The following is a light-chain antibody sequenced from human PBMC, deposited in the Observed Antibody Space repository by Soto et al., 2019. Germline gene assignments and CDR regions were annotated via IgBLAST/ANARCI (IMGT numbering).Light chain of an antibody. V-gene: IGLV2-14*01. CDR1: SSDVGGYNY. Sequence: QSALTQPASVSGSPGQSITISCTGTSSDVGGYNYVSWYQQHPGKAPKLMIYDVSNRPSGISNRFSGSKSGNTASLTISGLQAEDEADYYCCSYTSTSTLLFGGGTKLT. CDR3: CSYTSTSTLL. J-gene: IGLJ2*01. CDR2: DVS.